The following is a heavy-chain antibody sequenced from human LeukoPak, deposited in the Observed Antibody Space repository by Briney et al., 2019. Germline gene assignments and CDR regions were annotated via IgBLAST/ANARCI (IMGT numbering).Heavy chain of an antibody. CDR3: GRGTSGWYFDY. D-gene: IGHD6-19*01. Sequence: PSETLSLTCTVSGGPISNYYWSWIRQPPGKGLEWIGNIYYSGSTNYNPSLKSRVTISVDTSKSQFSLRLSSVTAADTAVYYCGRGTSGWYFDYWGQGTLVTVSS. CDR2: IYYSGST. J-gene: IGHJ4*02. CDR1: GGPISNYY. V-gene: IGHV4-59*01.